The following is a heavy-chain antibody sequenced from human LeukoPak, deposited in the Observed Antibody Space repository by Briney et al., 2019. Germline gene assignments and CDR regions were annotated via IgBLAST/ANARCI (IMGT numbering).Heavy chain of an antibody. J-gene: IGHJ4*02. D-gene: IGHD6-19*01. CDR1: GFTFSVYA. V-gene: IGHV3-23*01. CDR3: VKDSVVVAGLVNYFDY. CDR2: ISGSGGNT. Sequence: GGSLRLSCAASGFTFSVYAMSWVRQAPGKGLEWVSAISGSGGNTYYADSVKGRFTISRDNSKNTLYLQMKGLRAEDTAVYYCVKDSVVVAGLVNYFDYWGQGTLVTVSS.